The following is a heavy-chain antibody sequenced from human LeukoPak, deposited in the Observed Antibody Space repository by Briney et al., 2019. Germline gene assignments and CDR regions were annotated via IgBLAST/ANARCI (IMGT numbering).Heavy chain of an antibody. Sequence: SETPSLTCAVYGGSFSGYYWTWIRQPPGKGLEWIGYVYYSGRTNYNPSLKSRVTISIDTSKNQFSLKLSSVTAADTAVYYCARETTVTTFDYWGQGTLATVSS. CDR3: ARETTVTTFDY. CDR2: VYYSGRT. V-gene: IGHV4-59*12. D-gene: IGHD4-17*01. J-gene: IGHJ4*02. CDR1: GGSFSGYY.